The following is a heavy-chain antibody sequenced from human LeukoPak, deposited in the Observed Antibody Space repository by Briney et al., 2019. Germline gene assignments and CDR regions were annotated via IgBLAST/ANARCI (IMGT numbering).Heavy chain of an antibody. Sequence: PGGSLRLSCAASGFTVSSNYMSWVRQAPGKGLEWVSVIYSGGSTYYADSVEGRFTISRDNSKNTLYLQMNSLRAEDTAVYYCARGGTAAAPGYWGQGTLVTVSS. J-gene: IGHJ4*02. CDR2: IYSGGST. CDR3: ARGGTAAAPGY. D-gene: IGHD6-13*01. CDR1: GFTVSSNY. V-gene: IGHV3-66*01.